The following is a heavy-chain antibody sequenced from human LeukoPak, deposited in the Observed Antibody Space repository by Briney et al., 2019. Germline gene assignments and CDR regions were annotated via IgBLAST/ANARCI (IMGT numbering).Heavy chain of an antibody. V-gene: IGHV4-31*03. CDR1: GASISTDGYY. J-gene: IGHJ4*02. CDR2: IYHSGFT. CDR3: ARTTTVTAYYFDS. D-gene: IGHD4-17*01. Sequence: SETLSLTCTVSGASISTDGYYWSWIRQHPGKGLEWIGYIYHSGFTYDNPSLKSRLAISVDTSKNQFSLKLNSVTVADTAVYYCARTTTVTAYYFDSWGQGILVTVSS.